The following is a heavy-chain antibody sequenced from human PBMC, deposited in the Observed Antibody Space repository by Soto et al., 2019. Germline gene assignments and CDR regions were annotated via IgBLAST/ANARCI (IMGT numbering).Heavy chain of an antibody. V-gene: IGHV3-48*03. D-gene: IGHD3-22*01. CDR2: ISSSGSTI. CDR3: ARPDYYDSSGYYGFDAFDI. J-gene: IGHJ3*02. CDR1: GFTFSSYE. Sequence: GGSLILSCAASGFTFSSYEMNWVRQAPGKGLEWVSYISSSGSTIYYADSVKGRFTISRDNAKNSLYLQMNSLRAEDTAVYYCARPDYYDSSGYYGFDAFDIWGQGTMVTVSS.